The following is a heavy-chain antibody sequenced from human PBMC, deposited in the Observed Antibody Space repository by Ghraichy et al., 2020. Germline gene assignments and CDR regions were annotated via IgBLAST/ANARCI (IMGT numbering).Heavy chain of an antibody. V-gene: IGHV3-48*02. CDR2: ISSFSSSI. CDR3: VRYYDSSGYIDY. J-gene: IGHJ4*02. CDR1: GFTFSTYS. Sequence: GGSLRLSCAASGFTFSTYSMNWVRQAPGKGLGWISYISSFSSSIYYADSVKGRFTISRDNAKNSLYLQMNSLRDEDTAVYYCVRYYDSSGYIDYWGQGTLVTVSS. D-gene: IGHD3-22*01.